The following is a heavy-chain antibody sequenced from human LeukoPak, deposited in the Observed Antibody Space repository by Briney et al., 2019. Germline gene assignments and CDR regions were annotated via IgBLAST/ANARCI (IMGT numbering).Heavy chain of an antibody. J-gene: IGHJ3*02. CDR1: GGSINSGGYY. Sequence: SETLSLTCTVSGGSINSGGYYWSWIRHHPGKGLEWIGYIYFNGSTYYNPSLKSRVTISVDTSKNHFSLKLSSVTAADTAVYYCARSSVTMVRGVIYDAFDIWGQGTMVTVSS. CDR2: IYFNGST. CDR3: ARSSVTMVRGVIYDAFDI. D-gene: IGHD3-10*01. V-gene: IGHV4-31*03.